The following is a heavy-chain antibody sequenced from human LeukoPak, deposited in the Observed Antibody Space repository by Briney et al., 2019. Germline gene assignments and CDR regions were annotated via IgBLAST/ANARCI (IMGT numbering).Heavy chain of an antibody. CDR3: ARDLVTVTKGFDI. CDR2: ISYIGST. D-gene: IGHD4-17*01. V-gene: IGHV4-59*11. J-gene: IGHJ3*02. Sequence: SETPSLTCAVSTDSFSSHYWTWIRQPPGKGLEWIGYISYIGSTNYNPSLKSRVTISIDTSKNQFSLKLSSVTAADTAVYYCARDLVTVTKGFDIWGQGTMVSVSS. CDR1: TDSFSSHY.